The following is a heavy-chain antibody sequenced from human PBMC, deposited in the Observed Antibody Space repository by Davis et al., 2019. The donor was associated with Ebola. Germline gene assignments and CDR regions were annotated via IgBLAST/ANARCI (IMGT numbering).Heavy chain of an antibody. CDR2: IWYDGSNK. CDR3: ARGYSSSWYAGYYYYSGMDV. V-gene: IGHV3-33*01. J-gene: IGHJ6*02. Sequence: GESLKISCAASGCTFSSYGMHWVRQAPGKGLEWVAVIWYDGSNKYYADSVKGRFTISRANSKNTLYLQMNSLRAEDAAVYYCARGYSSSWYAGYYYYSGMDVWGQGTTVTVSS. D-gene: IGHD6-13*01. CDR1: GCTFSSYG.